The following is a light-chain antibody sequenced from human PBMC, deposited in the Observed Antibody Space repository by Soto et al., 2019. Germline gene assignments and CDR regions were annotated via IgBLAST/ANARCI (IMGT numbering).Light chain of an antibody. V-gene: IGLV6-57*04. CDR1: GGNITNNY. J-gene: IGLJ3*02. CDR2: EDT. CDR3: QSYDASSQV. Sequence: NFMLTQPHSVSESPGKTVTISCTRSGGNITNNYVQWYQRRPGSAPTTVIYEDTHRPSGVPDRFSGSIDGSSNSASLTISGLRTEDEAAYYCQSYDASSQVFGGGTKLTVL.